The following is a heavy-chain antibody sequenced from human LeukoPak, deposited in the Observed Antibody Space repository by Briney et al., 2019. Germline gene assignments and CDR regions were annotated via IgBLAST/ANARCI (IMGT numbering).Heavy chain of an antibody. CDR2: INHSGST. Sequence: PSETLSLTCAVYGGSFSGYYWSWIRQPPGKGLEWIGEINHSGSTNYNPSLKSRVTISVDTSKNQFSLKLSSVTAADTAVYYCARWRGQGFDYWGQGTLVTVSS. J-gene: IGHJ4*02. CDR3: ARWRGQGFDY. CDR1: GGSFSGYY. V-gene: IGHV4-34*01. D-gene: IGHD5-12*01.